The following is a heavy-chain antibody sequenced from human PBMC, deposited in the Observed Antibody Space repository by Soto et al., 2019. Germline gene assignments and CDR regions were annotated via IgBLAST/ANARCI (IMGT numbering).Heavy chain of an antibody. D-gene: IGHD2-8*02. CDR1: GGSISGYY. CDR2: MYNSGST. Sequence: PSETLSLTCTVSGGSISGYYWSWIRQPPGKGLDWIGYMYNSGSTNYSPSLKSRVTISVDTSKNQFSPKLTSVTAADTAVYYCARDKITGLFDYWGQGTLVTVSS. V-gene: IGHV4-59*12. CDR3: ARDKITGLFDY. J-gene: IGHJ4*02.